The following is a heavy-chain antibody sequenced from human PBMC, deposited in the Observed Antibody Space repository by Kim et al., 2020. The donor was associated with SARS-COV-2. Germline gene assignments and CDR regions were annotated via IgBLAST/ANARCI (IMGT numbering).Heavy chain of an antibody. V-gene: IGHV1-46*01. CDR1: GYTFIDYY. D-gene: IGHD2-15*01. CDR3: ARDGENCSGGNCSYFYYYGMDV. Sequence: ASVKVSCKASGYTFIDYYIHWVRQAPGQGLEWMGIINPTGDSTDYAQKFQGRVTMTRDTSTNTVHMEVRGLKSEDTGIYFCARDGENCSGGNCSYFYYYGMDVWGHGTMVTVSS. CDR2: INPTGDST. J-gene: IGHJ6*02.